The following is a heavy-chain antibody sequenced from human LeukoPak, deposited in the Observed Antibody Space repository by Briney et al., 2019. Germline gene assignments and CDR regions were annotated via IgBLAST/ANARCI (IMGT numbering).Heavy chain of an antibody. J-gene: IGHJ4*02. V-gene: IGHV3-43*01. D-gene: IGHD6-6*01. Sequence: GGSLRLSCAASGFTFDVYNMHWVRQAPGKGLEWVSLISWDGATTYYADSVKGRFTISRDNSKNSLYLQMNRLITEDTALYYCAKDGVPYGSSSGGLGDYWGQGTLVTVSS. CDR2: ISWDGATT. CDR1: GFTFDVYN. CDR3: AKDGVPYGSSSGGLGDY.